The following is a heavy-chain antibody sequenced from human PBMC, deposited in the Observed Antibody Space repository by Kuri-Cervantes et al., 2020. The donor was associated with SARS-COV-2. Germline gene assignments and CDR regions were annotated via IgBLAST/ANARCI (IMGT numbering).Heavy chain of an antibody. D-gene: IGHD6-19*01. J-gene: IGHJ4*02. CDR2: IWYDGSNK. CDR3: ARGSSGWPGDASWNFDY. V-gene: IGHV3-33*01. Sequence: GGSLRLSCAASGFTFSSYGMHWVRQAPGKGLEWVAVIWYDGSNKYYADSVKGRFTTSRDNSKNTLYLQMNSLRAEDTAVSYCARGSSGWPGDASWNFDYWGQGTLVTVSS. CDR1: GFTFSSYG.